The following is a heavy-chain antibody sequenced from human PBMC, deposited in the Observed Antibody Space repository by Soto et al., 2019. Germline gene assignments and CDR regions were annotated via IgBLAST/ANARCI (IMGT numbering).Heavy chain of an antibody. CDR1: GGSLGSYY. J-gene: IGHJ6*02. CDR3: ARDGEGPMNTNPYDYKGMDV. V-gene: IGHV4-59*01. Sequence: NPSETLSLSCTVSGGSLGSYYWIWILQPPGKGLEWIGYVFYTGRANYNASLKSRVSISLDTSNYQFSLKLSSVTAADTAVYYCARDGEGPMNTNPYDYKGMDVWGPGTTVTVSS. D-gene: IGHD5-12*01. CDR2: VFYTGRA.